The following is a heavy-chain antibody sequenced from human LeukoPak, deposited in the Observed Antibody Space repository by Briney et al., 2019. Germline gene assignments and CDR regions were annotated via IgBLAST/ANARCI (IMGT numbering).Heavy chain of an antibody. V-gene: IGHV4-4*07. CDR1: GGSINSYY. J-gene: IGHJ4*02. D-gene: IGHD1-26*01. CDR3: ARDLSGSYQILDY. CDR2: IYTTGTT. Sequence: PSETLSLTCTVSGGSINSYYWGWVRQPAGKGLEWIGRIYTTGTTNYSPSLKSRLTMSLDTSKNQFSLKLRSVTAADTAVYYCARDLSGSYQILDYWGQGTLVTVSS.